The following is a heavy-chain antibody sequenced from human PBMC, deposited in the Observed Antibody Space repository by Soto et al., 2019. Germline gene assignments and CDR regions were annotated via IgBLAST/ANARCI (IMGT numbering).Heavy chain of an antibody. Sequence: SETLSFTCTVYGSSIRSYYWSWIRQPPGEGLEWIGNIYYSGSTNYNPSHKSRVTMSVDMSKNQVSLKLSSVTAADTAVYYCTRVGGYYGDYPNFDYWGQGALVTVSS. J-gene: IGHJ4*02. V-gene: IGHV4-59*01. D-gene: IGHD4-17*01. CDR3: TRVGGYYGDYPNFDY. CDR2: IYYSGST. CDR1: GSSIRSYY.